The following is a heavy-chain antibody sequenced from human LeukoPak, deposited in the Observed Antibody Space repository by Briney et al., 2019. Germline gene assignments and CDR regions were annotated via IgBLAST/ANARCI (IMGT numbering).Heavy chain of an antibody. J-gene: IGHJ4*02. CDR3: ARDRDFWSGYLDY. CDR1: GFTFSSYW. V-gene: IGHV3-74*01. Sequence: GGSLRLSRAASGFTFSSYWMHWVRQAPGKGLVWVSRINSDGSSTSYADSVKGRFTISRDNAKNTLYLQMNSLRAEDTAVYYCARDRDFWSGYLDYWGQGTLVTVSS. D-gene: IGHD3-3*01. CDR2: INSDGSST.